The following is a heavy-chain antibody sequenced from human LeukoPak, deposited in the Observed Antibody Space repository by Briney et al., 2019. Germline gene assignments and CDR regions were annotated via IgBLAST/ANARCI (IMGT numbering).Heavy chain of an antibody. J-gene: IGHJ4*02. CDR1: GFTFSSYE. V-gene: IGHV3-66*01. D-gene: IGHD1-1*01. Sequence: GGSLRLSCAASGFTFSSYEMNWVRQAPGKGLEWVSVIYSGGSTYYADSVKGRFTISRDNSKNTLYLQMNSLRAEDTAVYYCARGHLGYNNWGQGTLVTVSS. CDR3: ARGHLGYNN. CDR2: IYSGGST.